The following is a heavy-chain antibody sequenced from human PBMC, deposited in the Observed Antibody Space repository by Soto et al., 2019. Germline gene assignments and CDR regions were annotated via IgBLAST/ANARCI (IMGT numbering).Heavy chain of an antibody. Sequence: GEPLKISCKTSGYTFTKYWIGWVRKMPGKGLEWMGIIYPGDSDTRYSPSFQGQVSFSVDKSSDTVYLQWNSLKASDTAMYYCARVGGVIVSYFGMDVWGQGTTVTVSS. CDR3: ARVGGVIVSYFGMDV. J-gene: IGHJ6*02. CDR1: GYTFTKYW. CDR2: IYPGDSDT. D-gene: IGHD3-10*01. V-gene: IGHV5-51*01.